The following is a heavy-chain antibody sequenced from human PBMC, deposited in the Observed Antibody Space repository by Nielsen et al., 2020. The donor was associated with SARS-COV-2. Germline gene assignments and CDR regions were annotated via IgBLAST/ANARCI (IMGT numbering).Heavy chain of an antibody. J-gene: IGHJ6*03. CDR1: GGSFTTYL. V-gene: IGHV4-34*01. CDR3: ARGADYQGSNRNVFYMDV. CDR2: INHRGSA. D-gene: IGHD4-11*01. Sequence: SETLSLTCDVYGGSFTTYLWNWIRQPPGKGLEWIGEINHRGSADYNPSLKSRVTMSVDTSKRKFSLKLSSVTAADTAVYYCARGADYQGSNRNVFYMDVWGKGTTVTVSS.